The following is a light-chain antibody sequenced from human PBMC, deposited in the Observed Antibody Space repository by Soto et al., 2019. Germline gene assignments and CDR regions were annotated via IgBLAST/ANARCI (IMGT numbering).Light chain of an antibody. CDR3: QQYDSSPWT. J-gene: IGKJ1*01. CDR1: QSVRSSF. CDR2: GAS. Sequence: ESVLTQSPGTLSVSPGERATLSCRASQSVRSSFLAWYQLKPGQAPRLLIYGASSRATGIPDRFSGSGSGTDFTLTISRLEPEDFAVYYCQQYDSSPWTFGQGTKVEIK. V-gene: IGKV3-20*01.